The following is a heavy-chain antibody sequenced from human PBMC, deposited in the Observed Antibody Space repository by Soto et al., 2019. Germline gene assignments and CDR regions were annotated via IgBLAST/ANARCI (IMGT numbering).Heavy chain of an antibody. J-gene: IGHJ4*02. Sequence: GGSLRLSCAASGFTFSSYGMHWVRQAPGKGLEWVAVIWYDGSNKYYADSVKGRFTISRDNSKNTLYLQMNSLRAEDTAVYYCAKVVSYSSSWYYFDYWGQGTLVTVSS. CDR3: AKVVSYSSSWYYFDY. D-gene: IGHD6-13*01. CDR1: GFTFSSYG. CDR2: IWYDGSNK. V-gene: IGHV3-33*06.